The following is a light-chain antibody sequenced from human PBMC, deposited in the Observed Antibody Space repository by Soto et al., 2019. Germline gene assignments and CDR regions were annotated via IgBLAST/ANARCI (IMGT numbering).Light chain of an antibody. J-gene: IGKJ2*01. Sequence: IVMTQSPATLSVSPGERATVSCRASQSVSSNLAWYQQKPGQAPRLLIYGASTRATGIPVRFSGSGSGTEFTLTIGSLQSEDFAVYYCQQYNNWPRTFGQGTKLEIK. CDR1: QSVSSN. V-gene: IGKV3-15*01. CDR2: GAS. CDR3: QQYNNWPRT.